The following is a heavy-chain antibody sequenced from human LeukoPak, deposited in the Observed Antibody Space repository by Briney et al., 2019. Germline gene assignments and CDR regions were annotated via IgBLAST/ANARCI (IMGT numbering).Heavy chain of an antibody. V-gene: IGHV3-30*18. D-gene: IGHD6-19*01. Sequence: GTSLRLSCAVSGFTISSHGMHWDRQAPGKGLEWVAMISYDGNSKYYGDSVKGRFTISRDNSKNTLYLQMDSLRTEDTAVYYCAKDWGSSGWYNYFDPWGQGTLVTVSS. CDR2: ISYDGNSK. CDR3: AKDWGSSGWYNYFDP. J-gene: IGHJ5*02. CDR1: GFTISSHG.